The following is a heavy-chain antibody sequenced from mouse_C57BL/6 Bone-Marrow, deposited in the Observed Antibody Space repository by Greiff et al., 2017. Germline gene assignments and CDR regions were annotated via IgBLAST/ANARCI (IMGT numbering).Heavy chain of an antibody. D-gene: IGHD2-1*01. J-gene: IGHJ3*01. V-gene: IGHV1-26*01. CDR1: GYTFTDYY. Sequence: VQLQQSGPELVKPGASVKISCKASGYTFTDYYMNWVKQSHGKSLEWIGDINPNNGGTSYNQKFKGKATLTVDKSSSTAYMELRSLTSEDSAVYYCATIYYGNYKDAYWGQGTLVTVSA. CDR3: ATIYYGNYKDAY. CDR2: INPNNGGT.